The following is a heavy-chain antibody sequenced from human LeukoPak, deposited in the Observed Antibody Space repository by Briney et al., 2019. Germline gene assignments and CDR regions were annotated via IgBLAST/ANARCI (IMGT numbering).Heavy chain of an antibody. V-gene: IGHV4-59*01. D-gene: IGHD6-6*01. J-gene: IGHJ1*01. CDR2: IYYSGST. CDR1: GGSISSYY. CDR3: ARGGAARLHFQN. Sequence: KTSETLSLTCTVSGGSISSYYWSWIRQPPGKGLEWIGYIYYSGSTNYNPSLKSRVTISVDTSKNQFPLNLNSVTAADTAVYYCARGGAARLHFQNWGQGTLVTVSS.